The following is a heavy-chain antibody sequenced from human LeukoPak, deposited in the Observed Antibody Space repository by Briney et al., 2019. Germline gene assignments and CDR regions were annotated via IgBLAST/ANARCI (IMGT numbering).Heavy chain of an antibody. V-gene: IGHV4-59*08. J-gene: IGHJ6*02. CDR2: IYYSGST. CDR1: GGSISNYY. D-gene: IGHD1-14*01. Sequence: PSETLSLTCTVSGGSISNYYWSWIRQPPGKGLEWIGYIYYSGSTTYNPSLKSRVTISGDTSRDQFSLKLSFVTAADTAVYYCARQRTAPPVFEYYGMDVWGQGTTVTVSS. CDR3: ARQRTAPPVFEYYGMDV.